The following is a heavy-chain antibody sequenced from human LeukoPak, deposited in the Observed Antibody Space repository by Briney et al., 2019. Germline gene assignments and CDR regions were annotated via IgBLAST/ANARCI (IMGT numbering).Heavy chain of an antibody. D-gene: IGHD2-2*01. CDR3: ARGGIVVVPEPCYGMDV. V-gene: IGHV1-46*01. J-gene: IGHJ6*02. CDR2: INPSGGST. CDR1: GYTFTSYY. Sequence: GASVNVSCKASGYTFTSYYMHWVRQAPGQGLEWMGIINPSGGSTSYPQKFQGRVTMTRDTSTSTVYMELSSLRSEDTAVYYCARGGIVVVPEPCYGMDVWGQGTTVTVSS.